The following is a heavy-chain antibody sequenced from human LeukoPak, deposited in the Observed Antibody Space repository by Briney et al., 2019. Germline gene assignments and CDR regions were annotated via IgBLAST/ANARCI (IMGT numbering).Heavy chain of an antibody. CDR2: IYPGDSDT. CDR1: GYSFTSYW. CDR3: AAGSGYCSGGSCYSDWFDP. D-gene: IGHD2-15*01. J-gene: IGHJ5*02. Sequence: GESLKISCKGSGYSFTSYWIGWVRQMPGKGLEWMGIIYPGDSDTRYSPSFQGQVTISADKSISTAYLQWGSLKASDTAMYYCAAGSGYCSGGSCYSDWFDPWGQGTLVTVSS. V-gene: IGHV5-51*01.